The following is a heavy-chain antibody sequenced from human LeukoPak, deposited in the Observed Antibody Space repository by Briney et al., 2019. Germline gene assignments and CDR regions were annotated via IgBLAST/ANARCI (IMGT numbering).Heavy chain of an antibody. J-gene: IGHJ4*02. CDR2: INHSGST. D-gene: IGHD3-10*01. Sequence: PSETLSLTCAVYGGSFSGYYRSWIRQPPGKGLEWIGEINHSGSTNYNPSLKSRVTISVDTSKNQFSLKLSSVTAADTAVYYCARDKPLRAPYYGSRRPLVPFDYWGQGTLVTVSS. V-gene: IGHV4-34*01. CDR1: GGSFSGYY. CDR3: ARDKPLRAPYYGSRRPLVPFDY.